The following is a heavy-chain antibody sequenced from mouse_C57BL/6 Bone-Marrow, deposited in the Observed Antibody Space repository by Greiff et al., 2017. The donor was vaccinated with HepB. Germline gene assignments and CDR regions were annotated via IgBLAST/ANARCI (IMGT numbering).Heavy chain of an antibody. CDR2: ISDGGSYT. J-gene: IGHJ4*01. V-gene: IGHV5-4*03. D-gene: IGHD1-1*01. CDR3: ARRDYGSSYGAMDY. Sequence: EVKLVESGGGLVKPGGSLKLSCAASGFTFSSYAMSWVRQTPEKRLEWVATISDGGSYTYYPDNVKGRFTISRDNAKNNLYLQMSHLKSEDTAMYYCARRDYGSSYGAMDYWGQGTSVTVSS. CDR1: GFTFSSYA.